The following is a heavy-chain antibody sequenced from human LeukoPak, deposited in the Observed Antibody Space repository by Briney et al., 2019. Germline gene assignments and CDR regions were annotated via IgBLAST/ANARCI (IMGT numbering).Heavy chain of an antibody. V-gene: IGHV3-21*01. Sequence: MAGGSLRLSCAASGFTFSSYSMNWVRQAPGKGLEWVSSIGDDGSFIYYADSVRGRFTISRDNAKNSLYLQMNSLRAEDTAVYYCARVKRIAARDDPFDYWGQGTLVSVSS. CDR3: ARVKRIAARDDPFDY. D-gene: IGHD6-6*01. CDR2: IGDDGSFI. J-gene: IGHJ4*02. CDR1: GFTFSSYS.